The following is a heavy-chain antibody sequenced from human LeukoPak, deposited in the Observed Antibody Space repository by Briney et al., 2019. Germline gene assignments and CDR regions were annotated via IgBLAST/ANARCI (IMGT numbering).Heavy chain of an antibody. J-gene: IGHJ4*02. CDR2: ISGSGGAT. Sequence: PGGSQRLSCAASGFTFSHYAMSWVRQAPGKGLEWVSVISGSGGATYYADSVKGRFTISRDNSKNTLYLQMNSLRAEDTAVYYCAKDGVATITFDYWGQGTLVTVSS. CDR1: GFTFSHYA. CDR3: AKDGVATITFDY. D-gene: IGHD5-12*01. V-gene: IGHV3-23*01.